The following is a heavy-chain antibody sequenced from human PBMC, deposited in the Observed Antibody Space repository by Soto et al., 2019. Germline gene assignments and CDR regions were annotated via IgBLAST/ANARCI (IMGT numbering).Heavy chain of an antibody. Sequence: ELQLLESGGDLVQPGGSLRLSCAASGFTFRSYAMSWVRQAPGKGLEWVSSVSQSGAVIYYGEAVKGRFSVSRDNSQNTLYLQLSSLRAEDTAIYFCARVGSGSNSDYWGQGTLVTVSS. CDR1: GFTFRSYA. CDR2: VSQSGAVI. J-gene: IGHJ4*02. V-gene: IGHV3-23*02. CDR3: ARVGSGSNSDY. D-gene: IGHD1-26*01.